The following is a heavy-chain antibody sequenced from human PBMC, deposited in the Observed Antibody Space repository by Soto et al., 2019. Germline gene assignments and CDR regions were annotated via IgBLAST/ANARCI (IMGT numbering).Heavy chain of an antibody. CDR2: IWYDGSDK. CDR1: GFTFSSYA. CDR3: AKGGGTTLPLAS. J-gene: IGHJ4*02. Sequence: GGSLRLSCAASGFTFSSYAMHWVRQAPGKGLEWVAVIWYDGSDKFYADSVKGRFTISRDNSKNTLYLQMHSLTAEDTAVYYCAKGGGTTLPLASWGQGTLVTVSS. D-gene: IGHD1-7*01. V-gene: IGHV3-33*06.